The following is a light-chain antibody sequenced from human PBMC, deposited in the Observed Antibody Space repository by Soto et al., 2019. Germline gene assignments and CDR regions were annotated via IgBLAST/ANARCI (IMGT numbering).Light chain of an antibody. V-gene: IGKV3-20*01. CDR1: QSVSSNY. CDR3: QQYDSSPST. CDR2: SAS. Sequence: ESVLTQSPGTLSLSPGERATLSCRASQSVSSNYLSWYQQKPGQPPRLLIYSASRRVTGIPDRFSGSGSGTDFTLTISRLEPEDFAVYYCQQYDSSPSTFGQGTKVEIK. J-gene: IGKJ1*01.